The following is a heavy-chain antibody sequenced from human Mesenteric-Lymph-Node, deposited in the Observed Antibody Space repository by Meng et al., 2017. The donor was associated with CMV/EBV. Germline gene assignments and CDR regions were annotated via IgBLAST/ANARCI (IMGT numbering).Heavy chain of an antibody. D-gene: IGHD3-10*01. J-gene: IGHJ5*02. CDR3: ARPHYYGSGSSPWFDP. V-gene: IGHV4-39*01. Sequence: QLQLQESGPGLVKPSETLSLTCTGSGGSISSSSYYWGWIRQPPGKGLEWIGSIYYSGSTYYNPSLKSRVTISVDTSQNQFSLKLSSVTAADTAVYYCARPHYYGSGSSPWFDPWGQGTLVTVSS. CDR2: IYYSGST. CDR1: GGSISSSSYY.